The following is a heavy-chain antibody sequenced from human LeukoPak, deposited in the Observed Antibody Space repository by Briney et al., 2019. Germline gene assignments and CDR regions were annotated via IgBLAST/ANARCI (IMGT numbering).Heavy chain of an antibody. V-gene: IGHV3-23*01. CDR3: AKGFISGSWYGGYS. CDR1: GFTFSSYS. J-gene: IGHJ4*02. CDR2: ISGSGTNT. Sequence: GGSLRLSCAASGFTFSSYSMSWVRQAPGKGLEWVSSISGSGTNTYYADSVKGQFTVARDNSKSTLYLQMNSLRAEDTAVYHCAKGFISGSWYGGYSWGQGTLVTVSS. D-gene: IGHD6-13*01.